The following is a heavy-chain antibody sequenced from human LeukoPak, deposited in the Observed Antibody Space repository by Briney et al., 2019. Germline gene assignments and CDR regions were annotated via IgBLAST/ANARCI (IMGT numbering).Heavy chain of an antibody. CDR3: AVRYCSTSSCYPYFDY. CDR2: IYYSGST. D-gene: IGHD2-2*01. Sequence: SQTLSLTCTVSGVSISSVDYYWSWIRQPPGKGLEWIGYIYYSGSTYYNPSLKGRLTISVDTSKNHFSLKLSSVTAADTAVYYCAVRYCSTSSCYPYFDYWGQGTLVTVSS. CDR1: GVSISSVDYY. V-gene: IGHV4-30-4*08. J-gene: IGHJ4*02.